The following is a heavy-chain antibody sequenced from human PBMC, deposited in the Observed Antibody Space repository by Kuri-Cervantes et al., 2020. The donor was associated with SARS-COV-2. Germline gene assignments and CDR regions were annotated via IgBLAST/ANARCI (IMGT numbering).Heavy chain of an antibody. CDR2: INSDGSST. D-gene: IGHD3-3*01. J-gene: IGHJ4*02. CDR1: GFTFSSYW. CDR3: AKDSGFLEWLFDY. V-gene: IGHV3-74*01. Sequence: GESLKISCAASGFTFSSYWMHWVRQAPGKGLVWVSRINSDGSSTSYADSVKGRFTISRDNAKNTLYLQMNSLRAEDTAAYYCAKDSGFLEWLFDYWGQGTLVTVAS.